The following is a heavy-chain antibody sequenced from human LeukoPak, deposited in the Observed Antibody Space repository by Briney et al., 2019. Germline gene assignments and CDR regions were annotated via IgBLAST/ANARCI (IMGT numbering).Heavy chain of an antibody. CDR1: GYSFTSYW. CDR2: IYPGDSDT. V-gene: IGHV5-51*01. Sequence: GESLKISCKGSGYSFTSYWIGWVRQMPGKGLEWMGMIYPGDSDTRYSPTFHGQVTMSADKSITTAYLQWSSLKASDTGIYYCALSGSYYNGFDPWGQGTLVTVSS. J-gene: IGHJ5*02. D-gene: IGHD3-10*01. CDR3: ALSGSYYNGFDP.